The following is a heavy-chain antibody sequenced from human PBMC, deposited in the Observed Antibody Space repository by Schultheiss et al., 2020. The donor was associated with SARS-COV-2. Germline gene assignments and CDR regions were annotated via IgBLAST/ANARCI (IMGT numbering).Heavy chain of an antibody. V-gene: IGHV4-39*01. CDR2: MYYTDNT. Sequence: SETLSLTCTVSGASISRSGYYWGWLRQPPGKGLEWIATMYYTDNTYYNPPLKSRVTISADTSKNQFSLKLSSVTATDTAIYFCASTSDIVVALATTWGQGTLVTVSS. D-gene: IGHD2-15*01. J-gene: IGHJ1*01. CDR1: GASISRSGYY. CDR3: ASTSDIVVALATT.